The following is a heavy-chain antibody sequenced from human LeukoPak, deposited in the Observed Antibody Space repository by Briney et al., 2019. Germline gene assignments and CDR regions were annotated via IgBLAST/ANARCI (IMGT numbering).Heavy chain of an antibody. CDR1: GGSISSSSYY. V-gene: IGHV4-39*07. CDR3: ARVSGITMIVVVNSDAFDI. CDR2: IYYSGST. Sequence: SETLSLTCTVSGGSISSSSYYWGWIRQPPGKGLEWIGSIYYSGSTYYNPSLKSRVTISVDTSKNQFSLTLSSVTAADTAVYYCARVSGITMIVVVNSDAFDIWGQGTMVTVSS. J-gene: IGHJ3*02. D-gene: IGHD3-22*01.